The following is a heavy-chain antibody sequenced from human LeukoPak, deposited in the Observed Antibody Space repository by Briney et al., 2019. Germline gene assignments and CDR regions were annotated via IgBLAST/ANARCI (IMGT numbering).Heavy chain of an antibody. V-gene: IGHV3-20*04. J-gene: IGHJ3*02. CDR3: AREDSSGAFDI. CDR1: GFSFDDYG. Sequence: GGSLRLSCAASGFSFDDYGLTWVRQAPGKGLEWVSGINWNGDSTDYVDSVKGRFTISRDNSKNTLYLQMNSLRVEDTALYYCAREDSSGAFDIWGQGTMVTVSS. D-gene: IGHD3-22*01. CDR2: INWNGDST.